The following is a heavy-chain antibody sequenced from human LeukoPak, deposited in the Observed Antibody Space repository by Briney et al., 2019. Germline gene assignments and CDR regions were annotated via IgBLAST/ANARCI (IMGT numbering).Heavy chain of an antibody. Sequence: GVLRLPCAAFGFPFSCYSLNWVRQVPGKGLGGVGLIRRKAYGGTIEYAASVEGRFTISRDDSRSIAYLQMNSLKIEDTAVYYCSTRYDGPDPYFHYYGLDVWGQGTTVTISS. CDR3: STRYDGPDPYFHYYGLDV. CDR2: IRRKAYGGTI. J-gene: IGHJ6*02. CDR1: GFPFSCYS. V-gene: IGHV3-49*04. D-gene: IGHD2/OR15-2a*01.